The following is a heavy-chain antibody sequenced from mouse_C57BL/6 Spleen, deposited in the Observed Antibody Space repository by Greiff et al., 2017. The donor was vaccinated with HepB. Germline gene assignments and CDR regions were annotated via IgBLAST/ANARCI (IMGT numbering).Heavy chain of an antibody. CDR3: ARATLGEYCLDY. CDR2: ITPRSGYT. V-gene: IGHV1-7*01. J-gene: IGHJ2*01. Sequence: VQLQPSGAELATPGASVKLSCKASGSTFPSYWMHWVTQRPGAGLEWIGYITPRSGYTRYNQKFKDKATLTADKSSSTDYMQLSSLTYADSAVYYCARATLGEYCLDYGGQGTTRTGAS. D-gene: IGHD6-1*01. CDR1: GSTFPSYW.